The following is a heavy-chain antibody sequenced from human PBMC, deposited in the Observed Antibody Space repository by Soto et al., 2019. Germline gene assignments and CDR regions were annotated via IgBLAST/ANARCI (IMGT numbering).Heavy chain of an antibody. D-gene: IGHD3-22*01. Sequence: ASVKVSCKASGGTFSSYAISWVRQAPGQGLEWMGGIIPIFGTANYAQKFQGRVTITADESTSTAYMELSSLRSEDTAVYYCARVGYYDSSGYYGYYFDYWGQGTLVTVSS. V-gene: IGHV1-69*13. CDR2: IIPIFGTA. CDR1: GGTFSSYA. J-gene: IGHJ4*02. CDR3: ARVGYYDSSGYYGYYFDY.